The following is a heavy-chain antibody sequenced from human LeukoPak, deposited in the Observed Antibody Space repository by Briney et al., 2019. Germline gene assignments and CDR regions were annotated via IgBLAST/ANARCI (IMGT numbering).Heavy chain of an antibody. D-gene: IGHD3-16*01. CDR1: GFVLSRYG. Sequence: PGGSLTLSCAASGFVLSRYGMHWVRQAPGKGLEWVAVIWSDGSNKYYADSVKGRFTISRDNDKNKVYVQVHRRRAEDTAVYSCARGGMRVNPGGLSIYYGMVVWGQGTTVTVSS. CDR2: IWSDGSNK. CDR3: ARGGMRVNPGGLSIYYGMVV. V-gene: IGHV3-33*01. J-gene: IGHJ6*02.